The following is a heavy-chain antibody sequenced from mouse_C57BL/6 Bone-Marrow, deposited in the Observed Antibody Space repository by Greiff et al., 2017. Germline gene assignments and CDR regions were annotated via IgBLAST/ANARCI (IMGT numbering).Heavy chain of an antibody. CDR3: TTLYYGSYYFDY. CDR1: GFNIKDDY. J-gene: IGHJ2*01. Sequence: DVKLVESGAELVRPGASVKLSCTASGFNIKDDYMHWVKQRPEQGLEWIGWIDPENGDTEYASKFQGKATITADTSSNTAYLQLSSLTSEDTAVYYCTTLYYGSYYFDYWGQGTTLTVSS. CDR2: IDPENGDT. D-gene: IGHD2-1*01. V-gene: IGHV14-4*01.